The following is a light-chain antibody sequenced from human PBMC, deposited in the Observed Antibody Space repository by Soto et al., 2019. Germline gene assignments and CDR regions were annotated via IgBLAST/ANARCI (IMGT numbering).Light chain of an antibody. J-gene: IGLJ1*01. CDR2: KGT. Sequence: QPALGHPASCCRTPAQSITISCTGTSSDVGAYNSVSWYQQHPHRAPQVIIYKGTQRPSGVSNRFSGSTSGKAASLTISALQTGDEADYFCCSSAPERTCVCGAGTKVNVL. CDR1: SSDVGAYNS. CDR3: CSSAPERTCV. V-gene: IGLV2-23*01.